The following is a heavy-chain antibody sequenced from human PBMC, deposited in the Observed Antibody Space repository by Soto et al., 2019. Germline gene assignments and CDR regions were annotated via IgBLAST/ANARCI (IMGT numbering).Heavy chain of an antibody. Sequence: QVQLVQSGAEVKKPGASVKVSCKASGNTFTSNEINWVRQATGQGLEWMGWMNPNSGNTGYAQKFQDRVTMTRNTSIGTAYMELSSLRSEDTAVYYGARVRGGDYGMDVWGQGTTVTVSS. V-gene: IGHV1-8*01. CDR3: ARVRGGDYGMDV. CDR1: GNTFTSNE. CDR2: MNPNSGNT. J-gene: IGHJ6*02. D-gene: IGHD3-16*01.